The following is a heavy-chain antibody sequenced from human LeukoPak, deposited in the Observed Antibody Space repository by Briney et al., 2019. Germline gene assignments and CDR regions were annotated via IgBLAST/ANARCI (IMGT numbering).Heavy chain of an antibody. V-gene: IGHV4-38-2*02. J-gene: IGHJ4*02. D-gene: IGHD3-3*01. CDR3: ASGYDFWSSYYFDY. CDR1: AYSISSGYY. Sequence: SETLSLTCTVSAYSISSGYYWGWIRQPPGKGLEWIGSIYHSGSTYYNPSLKSRVTISVDTSKNQFSLKVRSVTAADTAVYYCASGYDFWSSYYFDYWGQGTLVTVSS. CDR2: IYHSGST.